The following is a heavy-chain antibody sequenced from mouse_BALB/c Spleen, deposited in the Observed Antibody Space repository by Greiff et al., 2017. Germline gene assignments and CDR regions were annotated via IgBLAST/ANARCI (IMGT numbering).Heavy chain of an antibody. V-gene: IGHV5-17*02. CDR1: GFTFSSFG. J-gene: IGHJ4*01. CDR3: ARDDGGMDY. Sequence: EVQLVESGGGLVQPGGSRKLSCAASGFTFSSFGMHWVRQAPEKGLEWVAYISSGSSTIYYADTVKGRFTISRDNPKNTLFLQMTSLRSEDTAMYYCARDDGGMDYWGQGTSVTVSS. CDR2: ISSGSSTI. D-gene: IGHD2-12*01.